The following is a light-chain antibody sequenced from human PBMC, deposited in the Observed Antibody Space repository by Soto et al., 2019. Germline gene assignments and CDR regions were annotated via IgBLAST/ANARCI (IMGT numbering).Light chain of an antibody. Sequence: QSALTQPASVSGSPGQSITISCTGTSSDVGGYNYVSWYQQHPGKAPKLMIYDVSNRPSGVSNRFSGSKSGNTASLTLSGPQDEDEADYYCRSYTSGSALNVFGTGTKVTVL. CDR3: RSYTSGSALNV. V-gene: IGLV2-14*01. CDR2: DVS. CDR1: SSDVGGYNY. J-gene: IGLJ1*01.